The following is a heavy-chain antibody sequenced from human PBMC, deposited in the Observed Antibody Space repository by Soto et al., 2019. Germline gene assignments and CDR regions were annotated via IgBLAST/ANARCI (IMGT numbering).Heavy chain of an antibody. V-gene: IGHV4-59*08. Sequence: SETLSLTCTVSGGSISSYYWSWIRQPPGKGLEWIGYIYYSGSTNYNPSLKSRVTISVDTSKNQFSLKLSSVTAADTAVYYCSRHPLPTPAEFDYCGQGTLVPVSS. J-gene: IGHJ4*02. D-gene: IGHD2-2*01. CDR2: IYYSGST. CDR3: SRHPLPTPAEFDY. CDR1: GGSISSYY.